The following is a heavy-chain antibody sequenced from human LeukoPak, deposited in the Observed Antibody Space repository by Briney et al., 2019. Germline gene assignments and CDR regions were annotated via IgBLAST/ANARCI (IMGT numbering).Heavy chain of an antibody. V-gene: IGHV3-74*01. J-gene: IGHJ3*02. CDR3: AGINDYGDPTGAFDI. CDR1: GSGFTFNNYW. CDR2: INADGSTT. Sequence: PGGSLRLSCAASGSGFTFNNYWMHWVRQAPGKGLVWVSRINADGSTTSYADSVRGRFTISRDNAKNSLFLQMNSLRAEDTAVYYCAGINDYGDPTGAFDIWGQGTMVTVSS. D-gene: IGHD4-17*01.